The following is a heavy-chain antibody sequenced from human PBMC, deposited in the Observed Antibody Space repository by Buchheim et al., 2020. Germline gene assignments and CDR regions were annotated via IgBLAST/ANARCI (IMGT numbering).Heavy chain of an antibody. V-gene: IGHV4-4*02. CDR3: AREQGSITSPPYIWFDP. Sequence: QVHLQESGPRLVKPSGTLSLTCAVSGASISSTNWWSWVRQPPGKGLEWIGEVSHSGTTTYNPSLKSRVTISVDKSKNQFSLRMNPVTAADTAVYYCAREQGSITSPPYIWFDPWGLGTL. CDR1: GASISSTNW. CDR2: VSHSGTT. J-gene: IGHJ5*02. D-gene: IGHD1-26*01.